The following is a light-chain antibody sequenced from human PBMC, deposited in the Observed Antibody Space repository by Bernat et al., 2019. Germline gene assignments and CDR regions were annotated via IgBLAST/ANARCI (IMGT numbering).Light chain of an antibody. V-gene: IGLV1-51*02. CDR2: ENN. CDR1: STDIGTNF. J-gene: IGLJ1*01. Sequence: QSVLTQPPSVSAAPGQKVTISCAGRSTDIGTNFVSWYQHLSGIASKLLIYENNKRPSGIPDRFSGSKSGTSATLAITGLQTGDEADYYCGACDISLDAYVFGAGTTLTVL. CDR3: GACDISLDAYV.